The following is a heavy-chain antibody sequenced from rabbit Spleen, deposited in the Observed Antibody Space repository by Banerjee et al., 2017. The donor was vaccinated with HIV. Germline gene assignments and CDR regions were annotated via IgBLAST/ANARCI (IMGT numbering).Heavy chain of an antibody. CDR1: GFSFSSGYY. CDR2: IGAGTGST. D-gene: IGHD6-1*01. CDR3: ASAYSDIYFNL. J-gene: IGHJ4*01. V-gene: IGHV1S40*01. Sequence: QQLVESGGGLVKPGASLTLTRKASGFSFSSGYYMSWVRQAPGKGLEWIGCIGAGTGSTYYASWAKGRFTISKTSSTTVTLQMTSLTAADTATYFCASAYSDIYFNLWGPGTLVTVS.